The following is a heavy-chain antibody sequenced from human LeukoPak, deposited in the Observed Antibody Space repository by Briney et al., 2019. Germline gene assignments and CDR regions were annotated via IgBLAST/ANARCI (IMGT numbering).Heavy chain of an antibody. CDR1: GLIFRNYA. CDR3: AKGGHYSFFDY. J-gene: IGHJ4*02. CDR2: ISGDGTET. V-gene: IGHV3-23*01. Sequence: GGSLRLSCTASGLIFRNYAMTWVRQAPRKGLEWVSTISGDGTETFYADSVKGRFTISRDNSKNTHYLQMSSLRAEDTGIYYCAKGGHYSFFDYWGQGTLVTVTS. D-gene: IGHD4-11*01.